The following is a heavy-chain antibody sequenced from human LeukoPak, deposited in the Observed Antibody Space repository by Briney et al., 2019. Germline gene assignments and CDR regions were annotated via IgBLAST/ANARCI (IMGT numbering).Heavy chain of an antibody. Sequence: GGSLRLSCAASGFTFSSYSMNWVRQAPGKGLEWVSAISSSSSYIYYADSVKGRFTIFRDNAKNSLYLQMNSLRAEDTAVYYCARVWGIAAATAFDMWGQGTIVTVSS. V-gene: IGHV3-21*01. CDR2: ISSSSSYI. J-gene: IGHJ3*02. CDR3: ARVWGIAAATAFDM. D-gene: IGHD6-13*01. CDR1: GFTFSSYS.